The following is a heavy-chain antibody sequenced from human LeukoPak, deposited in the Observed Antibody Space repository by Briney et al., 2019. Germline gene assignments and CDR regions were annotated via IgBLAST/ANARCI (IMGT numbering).Heavy chain of an antibody. Sequence: ASXXVSCNASGYTFTGYYTHWVRQAPGQGLEWMGWINPNSGGTNYAQKFQGRVTMTRDTSISTAYMELSRLRSDDTAVYYCARALSSGQDCWGQGTLVTVSS. CDR3: ARALSSGQDC. V-gene: IGHV1-2*02. CDR1: GYTFTGYY. D-gene: IGHD3-22*01. J-gene: IGHJ4*02. CDR2: INPNSGGT.